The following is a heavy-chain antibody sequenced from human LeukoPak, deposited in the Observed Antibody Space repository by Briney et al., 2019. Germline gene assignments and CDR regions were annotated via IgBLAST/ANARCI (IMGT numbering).Heavy chain of an antibody. J-gene: IGHJ4*02. D-gene: IGHD6-19*01. CDR3: ARGSSGWYPGPSDY. CDR2: IWYDGSNK. V-gene: IGHV3-33*01. Sequence: GGSLRLSCAASGFTFSSYGMHWVRQAPGKGLEWVAVIWYDGSNKYYADSVKGRFTISRDNSKNTLYLQMNSLRAEDTAVYYCARGSSGWYPGPSDYWGQGTLVTVSS. CDR1: GFTFSSYG.